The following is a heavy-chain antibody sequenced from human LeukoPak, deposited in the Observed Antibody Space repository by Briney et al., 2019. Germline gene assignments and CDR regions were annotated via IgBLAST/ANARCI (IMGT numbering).Heavy chain of an antibody. V-gene: IGHV3-23*01. CDR2: ISGSGGST. D-gene: IGHD4-23*01. J-gene: IGHJ2*01. CDR3: AKTSPHETTVGPYWFFDL. Sequence: GGSLRLSCAASGFTFSNYVMAWVRQAPGKGLEWVSSISGSGGSTYYADSVKGRFTISRDNSKNTLYLQVNILRAEDTALYYCAKTSPHETTVGPYWFFDLWGRGTLVTVSS. CDR1: GFTFSNYV.